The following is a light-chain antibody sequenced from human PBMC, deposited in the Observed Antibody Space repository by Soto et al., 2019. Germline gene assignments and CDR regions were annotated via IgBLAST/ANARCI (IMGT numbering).Light chain of an antibody. Sequence: QSALTQPASVSGSPGQSITISCTGTSSDVGSYNLVSWYQQHPGKAPKLIIYEVKIRPSGISNRFSGSKSGNTASLTISGLQAEDEADYYCTSYTSTTTLFFGGGTKLTVL. V-gene: IGLV2-14*02. CDR1: SSDVGSYNL. CDR3: TSYTSTTTLF. J-gene: IGLJ2*01. CDR2: EVK.